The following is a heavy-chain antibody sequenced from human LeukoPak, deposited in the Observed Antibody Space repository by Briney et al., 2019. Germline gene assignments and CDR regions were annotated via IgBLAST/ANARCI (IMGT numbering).Heavy chain of an antibody. CDR2: ISSSSSYI. CDR1: GYTFSSYS. Sequence: PGGSLRLSCAASGYTFSSYSMNWVRQAPGKGLEWVSSISSSSSYIYYADSVKGRFTISRDNAKNSLYLQMNSLRAEDTAVYYCARGNYYDSGHFDYWGQGTLVTVSS. CDR3: ARGNYYDSGHFDY. V-gene: IGHV3-21*01. D-gene: IGHD3-22*01. J-gene: IGHJ4*02.